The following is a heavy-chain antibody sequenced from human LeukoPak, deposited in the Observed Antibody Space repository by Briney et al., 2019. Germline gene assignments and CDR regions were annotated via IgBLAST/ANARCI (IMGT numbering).Heavy chain of an antibody. V-gene: IGHV1-8*01. CDR1: GYTFTSYD. J-gene: IGHJ3*02. D-gene: IGHD3-22*01. Sequence: ASVKVSCKASGYTFTSYDINWVRQATGQGLEWMGWMNPNSGNTGYAQKFQGRVTMTRNTSISTAYMELSSLRSEDTAVYYCARGHRDYYDSSGYYHVAFDIWGQGTMVTVSS. CDR2: MNPNSGNT. CDR3: ARGHRDYYDSSGYYHVAFDI.